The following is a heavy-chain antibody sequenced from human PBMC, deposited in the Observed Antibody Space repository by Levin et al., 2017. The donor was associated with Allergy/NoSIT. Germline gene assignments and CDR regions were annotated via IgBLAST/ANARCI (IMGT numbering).Heavy chain of an antibody. CDR1: GLNFNNYG. J-gene: IGHJ4*02. V-gene: IGHV3-30*03. CDR3: AARVFDY. Sequence: PGASVKVSCAVSGLNFNNYGMNWVRQAPGKGLEWVALISGGGNDGFYADSVRGRFTISRDNSKNTLYLQMNSLRPDDTAVYYCAARVFDYWGQGTLVAVSS. CDR2: ISGGGNDG.